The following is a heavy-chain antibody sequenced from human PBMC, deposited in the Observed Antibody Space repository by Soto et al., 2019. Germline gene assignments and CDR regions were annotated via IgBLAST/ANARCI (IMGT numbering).Heavy chain of an antibody. D-gene: IGHD2-2*01. V-gene: IGHV3-23*01. J-gene: IGHJ4*02. Sequence: EVQLLESGGGLVQPGGSLRLSCAASGFTFSRYAMSWVRQAPGKGLEWVSAISGSGGSKYYADSVKGRFTISRDNSKNTLYLQMNSLRAEDTAVYYFAKGTLPIVVVPAAAYYWGQGTLGNVSS. CDR2: ISGSGGSK. CDR1: GFTFSRYA. CDR3: AKGTLPIVVVPAAAYY.